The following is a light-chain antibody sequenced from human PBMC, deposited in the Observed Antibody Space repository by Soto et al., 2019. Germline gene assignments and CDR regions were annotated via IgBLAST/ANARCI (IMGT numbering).Light chain of an antibody. CDR1: RSLLHSSNTENH. Sequence: DIAMTQSPDSLSVSLGERATINCKASRSLLHSSNTENHLAWYQQKPGQPPKLLIYWASTRESGVPDRFTGSGSETDFSLTISGLEAEDVAGYYCHQYYSIPLTFGGGTKVELK. J-gene: IGKJ4*01. CDR2: WAS. CDR3: HQYYSIPLT. V-gene: IGKV4-1*01.